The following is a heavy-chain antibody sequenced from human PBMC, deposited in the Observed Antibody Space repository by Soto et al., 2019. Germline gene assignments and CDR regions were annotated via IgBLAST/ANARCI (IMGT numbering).Heavy chain of an antibody. CDR1: GVTCSSYA. J-gene: IGHJ4*02. CDR2: ISGSGGST. V-gene: IGHV3-23*01. D-gene: IGHD5-18*01. CDR3: TKAATRYRYGSPFDY. Sequence: EVQLLESGGGLVQPGGSLRLSCAASGVTCSSYAMSWVRQAPGKGLEWVSAISGSGGSTYYADSMKGRFTISRDNSKNTLYLQMNSLRAEDTAVYYCTKAATRYRYGSPFDYWGQGTLVTVSS.